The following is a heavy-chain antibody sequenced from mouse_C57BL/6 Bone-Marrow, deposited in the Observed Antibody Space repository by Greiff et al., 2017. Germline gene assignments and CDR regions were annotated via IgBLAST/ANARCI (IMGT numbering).Heavy chain of an antibody. D-gene: IGHD1-1*01. V-gene: IGHV1-61*01. CDR3: ARSGYYGSLFAY. CDR2: IYPSDSET. J-gene: IGHJ3*01. CDR1: GYTFTSYW. Sequence: VQLQQPGAELVRPGSSVKLSCKASGYTFTSYWMDWVKQRPGPGLEWIGNIYPSDSETHYNQKFKDKATLTVDKSSSTAYMQLSSLTSEDSAVYYCARSGYYGSLFAYWGQGTLVTVSA.